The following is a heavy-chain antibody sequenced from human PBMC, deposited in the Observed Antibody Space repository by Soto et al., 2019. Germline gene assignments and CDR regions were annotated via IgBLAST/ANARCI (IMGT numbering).Heavy chain of an antibody. V-gene: IGHV5-51*01. CDR2: IYPDDSDT. J-gene: IGHJ3*02. CDR3: ARGYSSLPDDAFEI. Sequence: GESLKISCKGSGYIFTNNWIGWVRQMPGKGLEWMGIIYPDDSDTRYSPSFQGQVTISADKSISTAYLQWRSLKASDTAMYYCARGYSSLPDDAFEIWGQGTMVIVSS. CDR1: GYIFTNNW. D-gene: IGHD5-12*01.